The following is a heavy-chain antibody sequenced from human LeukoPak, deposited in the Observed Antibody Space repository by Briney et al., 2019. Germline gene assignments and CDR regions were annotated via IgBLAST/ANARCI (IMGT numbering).Heavy chain of an antibody. Sequence: GGSLRLSCAASGFTVSSNYMSWVRQAPGKGLEWVSAISGSGGSTYYADSVKGRFTISRGNSKNTLYLQMNSLRAEDTAVYYCAKLELSYFDYWGQGTLVTVSS. V-gene: IGHV3-23*01. CDR2: ISGSGGST. J-gene: IGHJ4*02. CDR1: GFTVSSNY. D-gene: IGHD1-7*01. CDR3: AKLELSYFDY.